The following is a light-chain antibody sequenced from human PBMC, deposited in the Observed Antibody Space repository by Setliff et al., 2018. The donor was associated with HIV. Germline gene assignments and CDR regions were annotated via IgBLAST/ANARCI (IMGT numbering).Light chain of an antibody. Sequence: QSVLTQPASVSGSPGQSITISCTGTSSDVGGYNYVSWYQHHPGKAPKLMICEVSNRPSGVSNRFSGSKSVNTASLTISGLQADDEADYYCSSYTSSSLYVFGTGTKVTVL. CDR1: SSDVGGYNY. J-gene: IGLJ1*01. CDR2: EVS. V-gene: IGLV2-14*01. CDR3: SSYTSSSLYV.